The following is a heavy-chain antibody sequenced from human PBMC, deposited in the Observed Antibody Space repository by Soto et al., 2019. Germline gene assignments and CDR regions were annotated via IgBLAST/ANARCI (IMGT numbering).Heavy chain of an antibody. CDR2: VTVTGETT. CDR1: GFSFSNYA. Sequence: GGSLRLSCEASGFSFSNYAVTWVRQAPGKGLEWVSSVTVTGETTYYADSVKGRFTMSRDNSKSTLYLQMNSLRAEDTAVYHCARNGCSYASCYPYCFSVDVWGNGTTVTVS. D-gene: IGHD3-16*01. J-gene: IGHJ6*03. V-gene: IGHV3-23*01. CDR3: ARNGCSYASCYPYCFSVDV.